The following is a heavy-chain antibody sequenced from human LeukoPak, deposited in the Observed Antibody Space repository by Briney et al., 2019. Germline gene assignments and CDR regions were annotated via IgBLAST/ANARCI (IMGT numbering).Heavy chain of an antibody. CDR2: IWYDGSNK. CDR1: GFTFSSYG. J-gene: IGHJ6*02. V-gene: IGHV3-33*01. Sequence: GGSLRLSCAASGFTFSSYGMHWVRQAPGKGLEWVAVIWYDGSNKYYADSVKGRFTISRDNSKNTLYLQMNSLRAEDTAVYYCARGELPYYYYYGMDVWGQGTTVTASS. D-gene: IGHD1-26*01. CDR3: ARGELPYYYYYGMDV.